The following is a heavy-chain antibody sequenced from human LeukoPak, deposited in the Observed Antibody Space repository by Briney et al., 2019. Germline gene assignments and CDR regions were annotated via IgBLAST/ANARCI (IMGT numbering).Heavy chain of an antibody. J-gene: IGHJ4*02. CDR1: GGSISSSSYY. D-gene: IGHD6-19*01. CDR2: IYYSGST. Sequence: PSETLSLTCTVSGGSISSSSYYWGWIRQPPGKGLEWIGSIYYSGSTYYNPSLKSRVTISVDTSKNQFSLKLSSVTVADTAVYYCARGSDKIAVAGIDYWGQGTLVTVSS. CDR3: ARGSDKIAVAGIDY. V-gene: IGHV4-39*01.